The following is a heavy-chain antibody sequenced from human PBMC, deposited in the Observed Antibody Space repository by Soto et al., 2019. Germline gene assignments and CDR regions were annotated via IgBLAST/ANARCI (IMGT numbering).Heavy chain of an antibody. CDR3: ARDLGGCSAGSCRYNWFDL. Sequence: SVKVSCKASEDTFSSHAISWVRQAPGQGLEWMGGTIPIYGTTNYAQNFQDRVTITADTSTSTAYMELSSLRSDDTAVYYCARDLGGCSAGSCRYNWFDLWGQGTLVTVSS. J-gene: IGHJ5*02. D-gene: IGHD2-15*01. V-gene: IGHV1-69*06. CDR1: EDTFSSHA. CDR2: TIPIYGTT.